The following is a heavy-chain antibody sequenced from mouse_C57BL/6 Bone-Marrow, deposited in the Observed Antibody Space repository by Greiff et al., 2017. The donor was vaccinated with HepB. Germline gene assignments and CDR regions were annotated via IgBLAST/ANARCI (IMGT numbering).Heavy chain of an antibody. CDR3: SRSYGSSYLYAMDY. CDR1: GYTFTTYP. V-gene: IGHV1-47*01. D-gene: IGHD1-1*01. J-gene: IGHJ4*01. CDR2: FHPYNDDT. Sequence: QVQLKESGAELVKPGASVKMSCKASGYTFTTYPIEWMKQNHGKSLEWIGNFHPYNDDTKYNEKFKGKATLTVEKSSSTVYLDLSRLTSDDSAVYYCSRSYGSSYLYAMDYWGQGTSVTVSS.